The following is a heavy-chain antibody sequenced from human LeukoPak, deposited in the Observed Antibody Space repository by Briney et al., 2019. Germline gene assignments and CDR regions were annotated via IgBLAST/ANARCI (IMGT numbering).Heavy chain of an antibody. CDR3: AGYYSSIYGMDV. D-gene: IGHD3-3*01. CDR1: GGSFSGFY. Sequence: SETLSLTCAVYGGSFSGFYWNWIRQPPGKGLEWIGEIDHSGSTNYNPSLKSRVTISVDTSKRQFSLRMNSVTAADTAVYFCAGYYSSIYGMDVWGQGTSVTVSS. CDR2: IDHSGST. J-gene: IGHJ6*02. V-gene: IGHV4-34*01.